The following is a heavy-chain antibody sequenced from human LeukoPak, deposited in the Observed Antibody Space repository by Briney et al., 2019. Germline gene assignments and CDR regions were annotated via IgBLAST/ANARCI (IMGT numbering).Heavy chain of an antibody. CDR3: ARDVLGYYYDSSGYCFDY. CDR2: ISAYNGNT. Sequence: ASVTVSFKASGYTFTSYGISWVRQAPGQGLEWMGWISAYNGNTNNARKLQGRVTMTTDTSTSTAYMELRSLRSDDTAVYYCARDVLGYYYDSSGYCFDYWGQGTLVTVSS. J-gene: IGHJ4*02. V-gene: IGHV1-18*01. CDR1: GYTFTSYG. D-gene: IGHD3-22*01.